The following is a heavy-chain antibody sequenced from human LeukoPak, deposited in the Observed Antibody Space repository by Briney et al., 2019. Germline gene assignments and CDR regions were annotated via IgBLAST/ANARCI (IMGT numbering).Heavy chain of an antibody. CDR3: AKSGGYGLIDY. Sequence: PSETLSLTCTVSGGSISSGSYYWSWIRQPPGKGLEWIGEINHSGSTNYNPSLKSRVTISVDTSKNQFSLKLSSVTAADTAVYYCAKSGGYGLIDYWGQGTLVTVSS. V-gene: IGHV4-39*07. J-gene: IGHJ4*01. CDR2: INHSGST. CDR1: GGSISSGSYY. D-gene: IGHD1-26*01.